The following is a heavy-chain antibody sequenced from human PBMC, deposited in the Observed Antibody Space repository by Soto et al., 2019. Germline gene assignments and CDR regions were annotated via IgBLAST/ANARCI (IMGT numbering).Heavy chain of an antibody. CDR2: TYYRSKVYN. Sequence: SQTLSLPCAISGDSVSSNSAACNVIRQSPSRGLEWLGRTYYRSKVYNDYAVSVKSRITINPETSKNQFSLQLNSVTPEDTAVYYCARGRPVAGNGFDPWGQGTLVTVSS. D-gene: IGHD6-19*01. CDR1: GDSVSSNSAA. V-gene: IGHV6-1*01. CDR3: ARGRPVAGNGFDP. J-gene: IGHJ5*02.